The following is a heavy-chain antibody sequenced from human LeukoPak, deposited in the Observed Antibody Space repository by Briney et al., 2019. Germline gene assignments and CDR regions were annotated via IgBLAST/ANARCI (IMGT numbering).Heavy chain of an antibody. CDR1: GFTFSNYE. V-gene: IGHV3-48*03. D-gene: IGHD6-19*01. CDR3: AREIVSAVAGNFDY. J-gene: IGHJ4*02. Sequence: GGSLRLSCAASGFTFSNYEMNWVRQAPGKGLEWVSYISSGGSTRTYADSVKGRFTISRDNAKNSLSLEMNSLRAEDTAVYYCAREIVSAVAGNFDYCGQGTLVTVSS. CDR2: ISSGGSTR.